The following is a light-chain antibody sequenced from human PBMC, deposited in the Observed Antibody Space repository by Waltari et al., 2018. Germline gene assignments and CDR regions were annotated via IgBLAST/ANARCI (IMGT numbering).Light chain of an antibody. CDR3: CSYAGSHTFYI. CDR1: SSDIGGYKY. CDR2: EVT. Sequence: QAALTQPRSVSGSPGQSVPISCNGSSSDIGGYKYVSCYQHHPGTAPTLIIAEVTKRPSGVSGRFSGSKSGNTASLTISGLRSEDEADYYCCSYAGSHTFYIFGTGT. V-gene: IGLV2-11*01. J-gene: IGLJ1*01.